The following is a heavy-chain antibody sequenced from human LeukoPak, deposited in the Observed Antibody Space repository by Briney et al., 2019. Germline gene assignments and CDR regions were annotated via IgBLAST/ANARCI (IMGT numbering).Heavy chain of an antibody. D-gene: IGHD4-17*01. CDR2: VSNSGGST. Sequence: GGSLRLSCAASGFSFSSYAMSWVRQAPGKGLEWVSAVSNSGGSTYYADSVKGRFTISRGNSKNTLYLQMNSLRADDAAVYYCANAGHYGDYSRRFDYWGQGTLVTVSS. J-gene: IGHJ4*02. V-gene: IGHV3-23*01. CDR1: GFSFSSYA. CDR3: ANAGHYGDYSRRFDY.